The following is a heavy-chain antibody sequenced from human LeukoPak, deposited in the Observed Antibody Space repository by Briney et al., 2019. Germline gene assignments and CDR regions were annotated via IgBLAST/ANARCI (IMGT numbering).Heavy chain of an antibody. CDR1: GGSSSYYY. CDR3: ARQRSSWTNWFDP. Sequence: SETPSLTCSVSGGSSSYYYWSWIRQPPGRGLEWIGYIYYSGSTNSNPSLKSRVTISVDTSKNQFSLKLSSVTAADTAVYYCARQRSSWTNWFDPWGQGTLVTVSS. J-gene: IGHJ5*02. D-gene: IGHD6-13*01. CDR2: IYYSGST. V-gene: IGHV4-59*08.